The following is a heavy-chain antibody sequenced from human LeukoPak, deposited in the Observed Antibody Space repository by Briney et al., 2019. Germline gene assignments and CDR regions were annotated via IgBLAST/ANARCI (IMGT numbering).Heavy chain of an antibody. V-gene: IGHV3-74*01. CDR3: VRGGPSTWF. CDR2: INDDGSDT. CDR1: GSTFKLYW. Sequence: SGGSLRLSCAASGSTFKLYWMHWVRQVPGKGPVWVARINDDGSDTVYADSVKGRFTISRDDAKNMLFLQMNSLRGEDTAVYHCVRGGPSTWFWGQGTLVTVSS. D-gene: IGHD3-22*01. J-gene: IGHJ4*02.